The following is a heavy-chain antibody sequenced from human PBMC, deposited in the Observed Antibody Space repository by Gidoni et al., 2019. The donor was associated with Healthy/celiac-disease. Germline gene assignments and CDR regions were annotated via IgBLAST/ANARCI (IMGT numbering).Heavy chain of an antibody. CDR2: ISYDGSNK. Sequence: QVQLVESGGGVVQPGRSLRLSCAASGFTFSSYVMHWVRQAPGKGLEWVAVISYDGSNKYYADPVKGRFTISRDNSKNTLYLQMNSLRAEDTAVYYCARDLTYYYDSSGYGQVFDYWGQGTLVTVSS. J-gene: IGHJ4*02. D-gene: IGHD3-22*01. V-gene: IGHV3-30-3*01. CDR1: GFTFSSYV. CDR3: ARDLTYYYDSSGYGQVFDY.